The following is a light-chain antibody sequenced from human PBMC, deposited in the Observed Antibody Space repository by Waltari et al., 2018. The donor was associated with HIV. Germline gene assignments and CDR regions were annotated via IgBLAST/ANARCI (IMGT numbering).Light chain of an antibody. CDR1: SSDVGSYNR. V-gene: IGLV2-18*02. CDR3: SSYTSSSTLVV. Sequence: QSALTQPPSVSGSPGQSVTISCTGTSSDVGSYNRVSWYQQPPGTAPKLMIYDVSNRPSGVPDRFSGSKSGNTASLTISGLQAEDEADYYCSSYTSSSTLVVFGGGTKLTVL. J-gene: IGLJ2*01. CDR2: DVS.